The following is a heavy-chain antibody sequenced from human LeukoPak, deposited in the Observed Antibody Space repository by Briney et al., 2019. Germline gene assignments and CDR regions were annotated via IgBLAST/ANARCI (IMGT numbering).Heavy chain of an antibody. CDR3: AKSHFSLKPIRGSSWPGGFDY. CDR1: GFTFNIYA. Sequence: GGSLRLSCEASGFTFNIYAMNWVRQALGKGLEWVSTISASGDLQYYADSVKGRFTISRDNSKNTLYLQMNSLRAEDTAVYYCAKSHFSLKPIRGSSWPGGFDYWGQGTLVTVSS. J-gene: IGHJ4*02. CDR2: ISASGDLQ. D-gene: IGHD6-13*01. V-gene: IGHV3-23*01.